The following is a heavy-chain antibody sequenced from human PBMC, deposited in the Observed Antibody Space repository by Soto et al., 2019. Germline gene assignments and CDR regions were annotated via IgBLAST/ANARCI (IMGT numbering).Heavy chain of an antibody. D-gene: IGHD6-19*01. Sequence: QVQLQQSGPGLVQPSQTLSLTCAISGDSVSSTSAALSRIRQSPSRGLEWLGRTYYRSNWYNDYAVSVKSRITITPDTSKNQCSLHLYSVTPEDTAVYYCARGSYYSGWVWGQGTLVAVSS. CDR1: GDSVSSTSAA. J-gene: IGHJ4*02. V-gene: IGHV6-1*01. CDR3: ARGSYYSGWV. CDR2: TYYRSNWYN.